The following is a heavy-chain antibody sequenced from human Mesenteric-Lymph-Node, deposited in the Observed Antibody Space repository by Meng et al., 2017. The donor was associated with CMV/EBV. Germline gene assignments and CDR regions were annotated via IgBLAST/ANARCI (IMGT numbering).Heavy chain of an antibody. D-gene: IGHD2-2*02. Sequence: GESLKISCAASGFTFSSYWMHWVRQAPGKGLVWVSRINSDGSSTSYADSVKGRFTISRDNSKNTLYLQMNSLRAEDTAVYYCAKDLRCSSTSCYKSYWGQGTLVTVSS. J-gene: IGHJ4*02. CDR1: GFTFSSYW. V-gene: IGHV3-74*01. CDR2: INSDGSST. CDR3: AKDLRCSSTSCYKSY.